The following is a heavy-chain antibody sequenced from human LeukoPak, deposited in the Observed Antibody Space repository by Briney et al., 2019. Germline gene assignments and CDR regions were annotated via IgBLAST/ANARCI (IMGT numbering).Heavy chain of an antibody. J-gene: IGHJ4*02. CDR1: GFTFSSYS. Sequence: GGSLRLSCAASGFTFSSYSMIWVRQAPGKGLEWVSSISSSSSYIYYADSVKGRFTISRDNAKNSLYLQMNSLRAEDTAVYYCARAPYSSSWYIDYWGQGTLVTVSS. CDR2: ISSSSSYI. V-gene: IGHV3-21*01. CDR3: ARAPYSSSWYIDY. D-gene: IGHD6-13*01.